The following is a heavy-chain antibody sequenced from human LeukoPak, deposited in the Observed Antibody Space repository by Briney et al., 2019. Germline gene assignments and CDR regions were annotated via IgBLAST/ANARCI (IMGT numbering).Heavy chain of an antibody. V-gene: IGHV3-74*03. J-gene: IGHJ4*02. D-gene: IGHD1-14*01. CDR3: TSGIGTYDY. CDR2: ISKDGGST. Sequence: GGSLRLSCAVSGLTFSEYWMHWVRHDAGKRLVWVAGISKDGGSTEYADFVKGRCTISRDNAKNTLYLQMNSLTVDDTAVYYCTSGIGTYDYWGLGAQVTVSS. CDR1: GLTFSEYW.